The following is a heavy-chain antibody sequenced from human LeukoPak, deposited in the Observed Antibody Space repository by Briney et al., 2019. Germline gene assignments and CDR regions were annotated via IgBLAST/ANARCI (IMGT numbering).Heavy chain of an antibody. V-gene: IGHV4-34*01. J-gene: IGHJ4*02. Sequence: SETLSLTCAVYVESFSDHYWTWIRQPPGKGLEWIGKIHHSGSTSYRLSLKSRVTISVDRSKNQFSLKLTSVTAADTAVYYCARSPATSWSNFDYWGQGTLVTVSS. CDR2: IHHSGST. CDR3: ARSPATSWSNFDY. CDR1: VESFSDHY. D-gene: IGHD2-2*01.